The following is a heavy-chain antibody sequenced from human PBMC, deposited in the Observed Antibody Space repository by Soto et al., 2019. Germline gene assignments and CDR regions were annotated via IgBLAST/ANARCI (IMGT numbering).Heavy chain of an antibody. CDR2: IHPGDSDT. V-gene: IGHV5-51*01. CDR1: GFSFSRYT. Sequence: EMQLVQSGAEVKKSGESLKISCVGSGFSFSRYTVGWVRQVPGKGLEWMGVIHPGDSDTIYSPSFQGQVTISADKSISTAYLQWSSLKVSDTAMYYCTLSYGDSYYYYYGMDVWGQGTTVTVSS. D-gene: IGHD4-17*01. CDR3: TLSYGDSYYYYYGMDV. J-gene: IGHJ6*02.